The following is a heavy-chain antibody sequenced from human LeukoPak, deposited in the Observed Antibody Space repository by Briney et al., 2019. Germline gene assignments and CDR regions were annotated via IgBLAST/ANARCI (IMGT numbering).Heavy chain of an antibody. CDR2: INHSGST. J-gene: IGHJ5*02. Sequence: SETLSLTCAVYGGSFSGYYWSWIRQPPGKGLEWIGEINHSGSTNYNPSLKSRVTISVDTSKNQFSLKLSSVTAADTAVYYCARVDVLMVYAVVGHNWFDPWGQGTLVTVSS. V-gene: IGHV4-34*01. D-gene: IGHD2-8*01. CDR1: GGSFSGYY. CDR3: ARVDVLMVYAVVGHNWFDP.